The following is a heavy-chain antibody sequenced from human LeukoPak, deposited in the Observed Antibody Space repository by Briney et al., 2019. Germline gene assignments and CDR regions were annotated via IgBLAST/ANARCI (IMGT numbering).Heavy chain of an antibody. J-gene: IGHJ3*02. V-gene: IGHV4-59*01. CDR1: GGSISSYY. CDR2: IYYSGST. Sequence: SETLSLTCTVSGGSISSYYWSWIRQPPGKGLEWIGYIYYSGSTNYNPSLKSRVTISVDTSKNQFSLKLSSVTAADMAVYYCARDPGALDIWGQGTMVTVSS. CDR3: ARDPGALDI.